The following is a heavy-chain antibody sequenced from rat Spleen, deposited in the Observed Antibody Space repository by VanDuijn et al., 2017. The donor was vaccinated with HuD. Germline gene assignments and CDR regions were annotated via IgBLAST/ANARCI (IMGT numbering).Heavy chain of an antibody. Sequence: EVQLVESGGGLVQPGRSLKISCAASGFTFSDYNMAWVRQAPKKGLEWVATISYDGSSTYYRDSVKGRFTISRDNAKSTLFLQMDSLRSEDTAIYYCARGLTGSYWGQGIMVTVSS. J-gene: IGHJ2*01. V-gene: IGHV5-7*01. CDR2: ISYDGSST. D-gene: IGHD5-1*01. CDR3: ARGLTGSY. CDR1: GFTFSDYN.